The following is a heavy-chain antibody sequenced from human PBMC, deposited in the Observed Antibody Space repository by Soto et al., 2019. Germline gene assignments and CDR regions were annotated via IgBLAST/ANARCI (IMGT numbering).Heavy chain of an antibody. J-gene: IGHJ6*02. Sequence: QVQLVQSGAEVKKPGASVKVSCKASGYNFTSYGISWVRQAPGQGLEWMGWINGYNGKTNHAQKLQGRVTMSTDTSTSTAFMELRSLRSDDSAVYYCARMGDVPYYYYGMDVWGQGTTVTVSS. D-gene: IGHD3-16*01. V-gene: IGHV1-18*01. CDR2: INGYNGKT. CDR1: GYNFTSYG. CDR3: ARMGDVPYYYYGMDV.